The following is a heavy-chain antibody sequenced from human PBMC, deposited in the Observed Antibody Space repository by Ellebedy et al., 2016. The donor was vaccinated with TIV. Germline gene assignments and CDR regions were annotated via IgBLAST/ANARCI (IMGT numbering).Heavy chain of an antibody. D-gene: IGHD3-3*01. CDR2: ISGSGGST. CDR3: AKLTIFGVVIMRGNGGLDV. J-gene: IGHJ6*04. CDR1: GFTFSSYA. V-gene: IGHV3-23*01. Sequence: GESLKISXAASGFTFSSYAMSWVRQAPGKGLEWVSAISGSGGSTYYADSVKGRFTISRDNSKNTLYLQMNSLRAEDTAVYYCAKLTIFGVVIMRGNGGLDVWGKGTTVTVSS.